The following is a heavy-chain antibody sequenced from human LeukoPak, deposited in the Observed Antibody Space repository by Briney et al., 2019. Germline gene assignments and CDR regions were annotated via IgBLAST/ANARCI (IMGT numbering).Heavy chain of an antibody. D-gene: IGHD6-13*01. V-gene: IGHV4-39*07. CDR2: IYYSGST. CDR1: GGSISSSSYY. Sequence: SETLSLTCTVSGGSISSSSYYWGWTRQPPGKGLEWIGSIYYSGSTYYNPSLKSRVTISVDTSKNQFSLKLSSVTAADTAVYYCARRFFLGIWQQLVRGWFDPWGQGTLVTVSS. CDR3: ARRFFLGIWQQLVRGWFDP. J-gene: IGHJ5*02.